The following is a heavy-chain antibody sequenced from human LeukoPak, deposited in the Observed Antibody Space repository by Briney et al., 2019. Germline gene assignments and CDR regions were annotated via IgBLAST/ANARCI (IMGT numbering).Heavy chain of an antibody. D-gene: IGHD3-3*01. CDR2: ISGSGGST. CDR3: AKYDDFWSGYPDY. V-gene: IGHV3-23*01. CDR1: GLTFSSYA. Sequence: GGSLRLPCAASGLTFSSYAMSWVRQAPGKGLEWVSAISGSGGSTYYADSVKGRFTISRDNSKNTLYLQMNSLRAEDTAVYYCAKYDDFWSGYPDYWGQGTLVTVSS. J-gene: IGHJ4*02.